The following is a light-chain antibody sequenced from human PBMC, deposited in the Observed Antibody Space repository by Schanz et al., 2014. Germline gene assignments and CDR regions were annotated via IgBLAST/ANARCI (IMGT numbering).Light chain of an antibody. J-gene: IGLJ2*01. CDR2: EVS. CDR1: SSDVGAYNY. CDR3: CSYAGSNNLV. Sequence: QSVLTQPPSASGSPGQSVTISCTGTSSDVGAYNYVSWYQQQPGKAPKLMIYEVSKRPSGVPDRFSGSKSGNTASLTISGLQADDEADYYCCSYAGSNNLVFGGGTKLTVL. V-gene: IGLV2-8*01.